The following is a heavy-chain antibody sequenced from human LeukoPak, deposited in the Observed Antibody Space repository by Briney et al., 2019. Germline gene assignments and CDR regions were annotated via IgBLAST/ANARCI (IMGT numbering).Heavy chain of an antibody. J-gene: IGHJ4*02. V-gene: IGHV4-59*01. CDR1: GGSISSYY. Sequence: SETLSLTCTVSGGSISSYYWSWIRQPPGKGLEWIGYIYYSGSTNYNPSLKSRVTISVDTSKNQFSLKLSSVTAADTAVYYCARDRAAAHFDYWSQGTLVTVSS. D-gene: IGHD6-13*01. CDR2: IYYSGST. CDR3: ARDRAAAHFDY.